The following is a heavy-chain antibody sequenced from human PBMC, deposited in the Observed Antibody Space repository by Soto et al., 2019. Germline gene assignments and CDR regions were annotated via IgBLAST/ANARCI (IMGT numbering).Heavy chain of an antibody. Sequence: EVQLVESGGGLVKPGGSLRLSCAASGFSFRNAWMSWVRQAPGKGLEWVGRIKSKTDGGTTDYAAPVKGRFTISRDNSKNTLYLQMNSLKTEDTAVYYCRLDYFDYGMDVWGQGTTVTVSS. J-gene: IGHJ6*02. V-gene: IGHV3-15*01. D-gene: IGHD3-16*01. CDR1: GFSFRNAW. CDR2: IKSKTDGGTT. CDR3: RLDYFDYGMDV.